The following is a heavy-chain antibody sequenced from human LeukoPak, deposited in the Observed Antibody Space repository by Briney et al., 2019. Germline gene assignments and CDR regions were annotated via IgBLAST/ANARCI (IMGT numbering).Heavy chain of an antibody. J-gene: IGHJ4*02. D-gene: IGHD2-2*01. CDR3: ARYRSTSNLFDY. CDR1: GFTFSSYW. CDR2: IKQDGSVK. V-gene: IGHV3-7*01. Sequence: GGSLRLSCAASGFTFSSYWMSWVRQAPGKGLEWVANIKQDGSVKYYVDSVKGRFAISRDNAKNSLYLQMNSLRAEDTAVYYCARYRSTSNLFDYWGQGTLVTVSS.